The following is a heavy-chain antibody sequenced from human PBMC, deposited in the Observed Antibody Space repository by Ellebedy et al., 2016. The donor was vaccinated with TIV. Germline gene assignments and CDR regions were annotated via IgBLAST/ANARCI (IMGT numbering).Heavy chain of an antibody. Sequence: GESLKISCAASGFTVSNNDISWVRQAPGKGLEWVSVSYSGGSTYYADSVKGRFTISRDNSKNTVYLQMNSLRAEDTAVYYCARGVLSGYWGQGTLVTVSS. CDR2: SYSGGST. CDR3: ARGVLSGY. J-gene: IGHJ4*02. CDR1: GFTVSNND. D-gene: IGHD2/OR15-2a*01. V-gene: IGHV3-53*01.